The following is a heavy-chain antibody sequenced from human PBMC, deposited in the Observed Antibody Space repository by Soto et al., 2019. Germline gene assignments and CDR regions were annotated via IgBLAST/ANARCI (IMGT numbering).Heavy chain of an antibody. J-gene: IGHJ6*02. CDR1: GYTFTSYY. CDR2: ITPSGGST. Sequence: ASVKVSCKASGYTFTSYYIHWVRQAPGQGLEWMGVITPSGGSTSYAQKLQGRVTLTRDTSTSTAYMKLSSLRSEDTALYFCARSGINVIRGVYYYYYGMDVWGQGTTVTVSS. D-gene: IGHD3-10*01. CDR3: ARSGINVIRGVYYYYYGMDV. V-gene: IGHV1-46*01.